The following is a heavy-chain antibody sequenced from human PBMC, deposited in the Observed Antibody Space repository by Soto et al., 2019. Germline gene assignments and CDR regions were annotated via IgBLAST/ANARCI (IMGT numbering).Heavy chain of an antibody. CDR1: GFSHSTSGVC. D-gene: IGHD3-9*01. CDR2: IYWNDDK. J-gene: IGHJ3*02. Sequence: PXLXNPTQTLKLTCXLSGFSHSTSGVCVGWIRQPPGKALEWLALIYWNDDKRYSTSLKIRLTITKDTSKKQVVLTMTNMDPVDKATYYCAHRKAYYDILTGYSPGAFDIWGQGTMGTVSS. CDR3: AHRKAYYDILTGYSPGAFDI. V-gene: IGHV2-5*01.